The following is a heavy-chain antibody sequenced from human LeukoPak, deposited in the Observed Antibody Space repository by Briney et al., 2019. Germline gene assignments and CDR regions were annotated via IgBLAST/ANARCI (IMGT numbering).Heavy chain of an antibody. J-gene: IGHJ4*02. CDR3: ATSEPPSGYDYFDY. V-gene: IGHV1-24*01. D-gene: IGHD5-12*01. CDR2: FDPEDGET. CDR1: GYTLTELS. Sequence: ASVKVSCKVSGYTLTELSMHWVRQAPGKGLEWMGGFDPEDGETIYAQKFQGRVTMTEDTSTDTAYMELSSLRSGDTAVYYCATSEPPSGYDYFDYWGQGTLVTVSS.